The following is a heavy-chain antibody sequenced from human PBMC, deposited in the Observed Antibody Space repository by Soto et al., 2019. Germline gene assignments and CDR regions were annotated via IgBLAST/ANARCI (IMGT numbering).Heavy chain of an antibody. CDR3: ASTHCSGGSCHTRY. CDR2: ISSSSSYI. CDR1: GFTFSSYS. J-gene: IGHJ4*02. Sequence: PGGSLRLSCAASGFTFSSYSMNWVRQAPGKGLEWVSSISSSSSYIYYADSVKGRFTISRDNAKNSLYLQMNSLRAEDTAVYYCASTHCSGGSCHTRYWGQGTLVTVSS. V-gene: IGHV3-21*01. D-gene: IGHD2-15*01.